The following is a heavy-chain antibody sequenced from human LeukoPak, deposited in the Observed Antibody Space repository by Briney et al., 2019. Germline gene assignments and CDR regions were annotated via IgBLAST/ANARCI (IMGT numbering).Heavy chain of an antibody. Sequence: SETLSLTCTVSGGSISSGSYYWSWIRQPAGKGLEWIGRIYTSGSTNYNPSLKGRVTISVDTSKNQFSLKLSSVTAADTAVYYCAREFSGSYRGDAFDIWGQGTMVTVSS. V-gene: IGHV4-61*02. CDR3: AREFSGSYRGDAFDI. CDR2: IYTSGST. D-gene: IGHD1-26*01. J-gene: IGHJ3*02. CDR1: GGSISSGSYY.